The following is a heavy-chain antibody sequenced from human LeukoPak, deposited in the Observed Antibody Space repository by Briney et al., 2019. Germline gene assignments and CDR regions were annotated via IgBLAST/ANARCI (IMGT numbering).Heavy chain of an antibody. CDR3: ARDPSGRAAGGRGDY. CDR2: ISSTSSYI. Sequence: GGSLRLSCAASGFTFSNYNFYWVRQAPGKGLEWVSSISSTSSYIYYADSMKGRFTISRDNSKNTLYLQMNSLRAEDTAVYYCARDPSGRAAGGRGDYWGQGTLVTVSS. CDR1: GFTFSNYN. D-gene: IGHD6-13*01. J-gene: IGHJ4*02. V-gene: IGHV3-21*01.